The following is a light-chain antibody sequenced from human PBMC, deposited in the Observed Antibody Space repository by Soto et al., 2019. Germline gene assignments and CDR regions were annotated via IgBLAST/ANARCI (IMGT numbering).Light chain of an antibody. CDR1: QSVSSSY. J-gene: IGKJ4*01. CDR3: EQYGSSPRLT. CDR2: GAS. V-gene: IGKV3-20*01. Sequence: EIVLTQSPATLSLSLGETATLSCRASQSVSSSYLAWYQQKPGQAPTLLIYGASSRATGIPDRFSGSGSGTDFTLTISRLEPEDFAVYYCEQYGSSPRLTFGGGTNVDIK.